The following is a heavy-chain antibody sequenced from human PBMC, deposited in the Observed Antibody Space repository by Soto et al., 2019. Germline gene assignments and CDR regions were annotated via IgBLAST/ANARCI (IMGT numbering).Heavy chain of an antibody. D-gene: IGHD6-13*01. J-gene: IGHJ4*02. CDR2: IYPGDSDI. V-gene: IGHV5-51*01. Sequence: PGESLKISCKASGYSFNTYWIGWVRQMPGKGLEWIGIIYPGDSDIRLSPSFQGQVTVSADNSVNTAYLRWSSLKPSDSAIYYCGSRKGAATAFFDYWGQGTRVTVSS. CDR1: GYSFNTYW. CDR3: GSRKGAATAFFDY.